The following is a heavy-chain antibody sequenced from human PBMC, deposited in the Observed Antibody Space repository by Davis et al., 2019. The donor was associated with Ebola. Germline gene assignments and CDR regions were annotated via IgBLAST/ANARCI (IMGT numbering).Heavy chain of an antibody. CDR1: GGSISGYY. D-gene: IGHD4-17*01. Sequence: MPSETLSLTCTVSGGSISGYYWSWIRQPPGKGLEWIGYIYSSGSTNYNPSLKSRVAISIDTSKNQFSLKLSSVTAADTAGYYCSRHVGGTSDYGDFGDAFDIWGQGTMVTVSS. J-gene: IGHJ3*02. V-gene: IGHV4-59*08. CDR2: IYSSGST. CDR3: SRHVGGTSDYGDFGDAFDI.